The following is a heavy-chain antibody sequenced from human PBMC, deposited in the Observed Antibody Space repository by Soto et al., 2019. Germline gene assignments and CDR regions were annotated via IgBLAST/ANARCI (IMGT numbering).Heavy chain of an antibody. CDR2: IHSDGSST. J-gene: IGHJ3*01. Sequence: EVQLVESGGGLVQPGESLRLSCAASGFTFSYYWMHWVRQAPGKGVVWVSRIHSDGSSTTYADSVKDRFTISRDNARNTLYLQMNGLRAEDTAVYYCARGDRGAFDLWGQGTVLTVSS. V-gene: IGHV3-74*03. CDR3: ARGDRGAFDL. D-gene: IGHD1-26*01. CDR1: GFTFSYYW.